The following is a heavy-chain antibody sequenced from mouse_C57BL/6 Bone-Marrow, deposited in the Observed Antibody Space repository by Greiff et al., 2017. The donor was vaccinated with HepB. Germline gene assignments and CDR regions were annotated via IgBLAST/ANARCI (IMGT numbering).Heavy chain of an antibody. CDR1: GYTFTSYG. J-gene: IGHJ4*01. D-gene: IGHD2-5*01. CDR3: ARWMTIVNAYYAMDY. V-gene: IGHV1-81*01. Sequence: VQLQESGAELARPGASVKLSCKASGYTFTSYGISWVKQRTGQGLEWIGEIYPRSGNTYYNEKFKGKATLTADKSSSTAYMELRSLTSEDSAVYFCARWMTIVNAYYAMDYWGQGTSVTVSS. CDR2: IYPRSGNT.